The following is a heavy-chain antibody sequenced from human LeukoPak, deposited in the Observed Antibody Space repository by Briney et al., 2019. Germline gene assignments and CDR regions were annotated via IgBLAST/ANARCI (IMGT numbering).Heavy chain of an antibody. V-gene: IGHV4-59*05. J-gene: IGHJ5*02. Sequence: SETLSLTCSVSGGSIDSFYWSWIRQPPGKGLEWIGSISYSGTNYNNPSLKSRVSISLDTSKNQFSVKLTSVTAADTAMYYCASLGTLRSWGQGTLVTVSS. CDR3: ASLGTLRS. CDR2: ISYSGTN. D-gene: IGHD7-27*01. CDR1: GGSIDSFY.